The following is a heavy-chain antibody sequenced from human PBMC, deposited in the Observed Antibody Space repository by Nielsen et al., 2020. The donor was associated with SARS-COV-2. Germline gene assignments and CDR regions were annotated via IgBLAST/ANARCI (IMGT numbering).Heavy chain of an antibody. CDR2: INNDGSTT. CDR1: GFPFSSYW. V-gene: IGHV3-74*01. D-gene: IGHD3-3*01. CDR3: ARDSGGYYDSWNGYLYQ. Sequence: GESLKISCAASGFPFSSYWMHWVRQVPGKGLVWVSRINNDGSTTNYADSVKGRFTISRDNAKNTLFPQMNSLRAEDTAVYYCARDSGGYYDSWNGYLYQWGQGTLVTVSS. J-gene: IGHJ4*02.